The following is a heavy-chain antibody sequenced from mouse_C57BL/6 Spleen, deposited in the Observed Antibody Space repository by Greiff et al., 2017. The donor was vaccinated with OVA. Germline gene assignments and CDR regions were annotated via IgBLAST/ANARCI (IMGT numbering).Heavy chain of an antibody. D-gene: IGHD2-1*01. J-gene: IGHJ2*01. V-gene: IGHV1-76*01. CDR2: INPSSGYT. CDR3: AREDYGNYEDFDY. CDR1: GYTFTDYY. Sequence: QVQLQQSGAELVRPGASVKLSCKASGYTFTDYYINWVKQRPGQGLEWIGYINPSSGYTKYNQKFKDKATLTADKSSSTAYMQLSSLTSEDSAVYYCAREDYGNYEDFDYWGQGTTLTVSS.